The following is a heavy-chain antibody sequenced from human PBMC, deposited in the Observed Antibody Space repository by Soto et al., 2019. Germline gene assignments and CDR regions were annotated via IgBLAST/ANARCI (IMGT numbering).Heavy chain of an antibody. D-gene: IGHD2-2*01. CDR2: INHSGST. Sequence: SETLSLTCAVYGGSFSGYYWSWIRQPPGKGLEWIGEINHSGSTNYNPSLKSRVTISVDTSKNQFSLKLSSVTAADTAVYYCARARDIVVVPAVQVATITPFFDYWGQGTLVTVSS. CDR1: GGSFSGYY. J-gene: IGHJ4*02. V-gene: IGHV4-34*01. CDR3: ARARDIVVVPAVQVATITPFFDY.